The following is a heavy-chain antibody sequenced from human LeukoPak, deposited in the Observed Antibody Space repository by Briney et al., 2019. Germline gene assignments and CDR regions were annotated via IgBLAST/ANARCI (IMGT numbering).Heavy chain of an antibody. Sequence: ASVKVSCKASGYTFTSYGIGWVRQAPGQGLEWMGWISAYNGNTNYAQKLQGRVTMTTDTSTSTAYMELRSLRSDDTAVYYCARVGTTPTRNWFDPWGQGTLVTVSS. J-gene: IGHJ5*02. CDR3: ARVGTTPTRNWFDP. V-gene: IGHV1-18*01. CDR1: GYTFTSYG. CDR2: ISAYNGNT. D-gene: IGHD2-15*01.